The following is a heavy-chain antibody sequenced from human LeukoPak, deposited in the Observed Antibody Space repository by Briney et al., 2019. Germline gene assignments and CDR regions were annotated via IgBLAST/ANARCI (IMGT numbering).Heavy chain of an antibody. CDR3: ARSLAVNDAFDI. CDR2: IYYSGST. CDR1: GGSISGYY. V-gene: IGHV4-59*01. D-gene: IGHD6-19*01. J-gene: IGHJ3*02. Sequence: SETLSLTCTVSGGSISGYYWSWIQQPPGKGLEWIGYIYYSGSTNYNPSLKSRVTISVDTSKNQFSLKLSSVTAADTAVYYCARSLAVNDAFDIWGQGTMVTVSS.